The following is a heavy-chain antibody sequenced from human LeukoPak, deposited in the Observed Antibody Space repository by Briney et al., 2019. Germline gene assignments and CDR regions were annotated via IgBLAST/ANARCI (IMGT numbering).Heavy chain of an antibody. Sequence: GGSLRLSCAASGFTFSSYEMNWVRQAPGKGLQWVSDISSSGTTIYYADSVKGRFTISRDNTKNSLYLQMNSLRAEDTAVYYCARDPGYSNNFDYWGQGTLATVSS. J-gene: IGHJ4*02. V-gene: IGHV3-48*03. CDR2: ISSSGTTI. D-gene: IGHD4-11*01. CDR3: ARDPGYSNNFDY. CDR1: GFTFSSYE.